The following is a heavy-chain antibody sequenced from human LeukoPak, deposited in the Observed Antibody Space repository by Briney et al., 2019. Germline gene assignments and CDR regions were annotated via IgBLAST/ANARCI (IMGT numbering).Heavy chain of an antibody. D-gene: IGHD3-10*01. CDR1: GYTFTGYY. CDR3: ARAHYYGSGSYNY. J-gene: IGHJ4*01. CDR2: IIPILGIA. Sequence: GASVKVSCKASGYTFTGYYMHWVRQAPGQGLEWMGRIIPILGIANYAQKFQGRVTITADKSTSTAYMELSSLRSEDTAVYYCARAHYYGSGSYNYWGQGTLVTVSS. V-gene: IGHV1-69*04.